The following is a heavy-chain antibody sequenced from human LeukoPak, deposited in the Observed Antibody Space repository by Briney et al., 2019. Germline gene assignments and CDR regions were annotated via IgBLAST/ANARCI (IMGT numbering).Heavy chain of an antibody. V-gene: IGHV4-39*07. D-gene: IGHD6-19*01. Sequence: SETPSLTRTVSGGSLSSSSYYWGWIRQPPGKGLEWIGSIYYSGSTYSNPSLKSRVTISVDTSKNQFSLKLSSVTAADTAVYYCARIVPGGWYRGAFDIWGQGTMVTVSS. CDR2: IYYSGST. J-gene: IGHJ3*02. CDR3: ARIVPGGWYRGAFDI. CDR1: GGSLSSSSYY.